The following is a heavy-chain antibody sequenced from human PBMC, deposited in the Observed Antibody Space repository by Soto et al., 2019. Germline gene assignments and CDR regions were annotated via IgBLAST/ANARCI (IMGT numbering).Heavy chain of an antibody. D-gene: IGHD4-17*01. J-gene: IGHJ5*02. Sequence: PGGSLRLSCAASGFTFSDSDMHWVRQAPGKGLEWVSAITPSPSFISYADSVRGRFTISRDDANGSVYLQMDSLRVDDTAIYYCARLPYGAYPEDPWGQGTLVTVSS. V-gene: IGHV3-21*01. CDR1: GFTFSDSD. CDR3: ARLPYGAYPEDP. CDR2: ITPSPSFI.